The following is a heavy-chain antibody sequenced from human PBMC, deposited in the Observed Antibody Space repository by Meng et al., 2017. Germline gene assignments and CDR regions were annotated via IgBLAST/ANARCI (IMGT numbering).Heavy chain of an antibody. J-gene: IGHJ4*02. CDR1: GGTFSSYA. Sequence: SVKVSCKASGGTFSSYAISWVRQAPGQGLEWMGGIIPIFGTANYAQKFQGRVTITTDESKSTAYMELSSLRSEDAAVYYCARARDRGSYSTGLDYWGQGTLVTVSS. D-gene: IGHD1-26*01. CDR3: ARARDRGSYSTGLDY. V-gene: IGHV1-69*05. CDR2: IIPIFGTA.